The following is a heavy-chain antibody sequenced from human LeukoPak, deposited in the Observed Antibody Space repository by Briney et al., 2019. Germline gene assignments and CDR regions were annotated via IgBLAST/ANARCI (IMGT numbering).Heavy chain of an antibody. D-gene: IGHD3-10*01. CDR2: IKQDGSEK. CDR1: GFTFSSYW. CDR3: AREIYYAYGAFDI. J-gene: IGHJ3*02. Sequence: GGSLRLSCAASGFTFSSYWMSWVRQAPGKGLEGVANIKQDGSEKYYVDSVKGRFTISRDNAKNSLYLQMNSLRAEDTAVYYCAREIYYAYGAFDIWGQGTMVTVSS. V-gene: IGHV3-7*01.